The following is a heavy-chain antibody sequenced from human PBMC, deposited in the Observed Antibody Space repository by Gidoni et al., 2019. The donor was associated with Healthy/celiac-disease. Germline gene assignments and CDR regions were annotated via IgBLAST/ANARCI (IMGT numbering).Heavy chain of an antibody. V-gene: IGHV3-48*01. CDR3: ARVVYGYYYYMDV. CDR2: ISSSSSTI. D-gene: IGHD4-17*01. Sequence: EVQLVESGGGLVQPGGSMRLSCAASGFTFSRYSLNWVRQAPGKVLEWVSNISSSSSTIYYADSVKGRFTISRDNAKNSLYLQMNTLGAEDTAVYYCARVVYGYYYYMDVWGKGTTVTVTS. CDR1: GFTFSRYS. J-gene: IGHJ6*03.